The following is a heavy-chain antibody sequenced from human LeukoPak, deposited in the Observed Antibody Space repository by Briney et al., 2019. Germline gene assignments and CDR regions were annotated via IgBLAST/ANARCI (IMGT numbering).Heavy chain of an antibody. CDR3: AKGGGGRLIYYYYMDV. J-gene: IGHJ6*03. Sequence: GGSLRLSCAASGFTFSNSWMSWVRQAPERGLEWVANIKADGSQKDYVDSMKGRFTVSRDNAKNSVYLEMKSLRAEDMALYYCAKGGGGRLIYYYYMDVWGKGTTVTVSS. V-gene: IGHV3-7*03. CDR1: GFTFSNSW. CDR2: IKADGSQK. D-gene: IGHD3-16*01.